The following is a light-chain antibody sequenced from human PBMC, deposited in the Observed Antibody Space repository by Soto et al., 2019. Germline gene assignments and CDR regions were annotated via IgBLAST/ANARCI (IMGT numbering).Light chain of an antibody. Sequence: ESVLTQSPGTLSLSPGERATLSCRASQSVSSSYLAWYQQKPGQAPRLLIYGASSRATVIPDRFSGSGSGTDFTLTISRLEPEDFSVYYCQQYGSSPTFGQGTKLEIK. J-gene: IGKJ2*01. CDR2: GAS. CDR1: QSVSSSY. CDR3: QQYGSSPT. V-gene: IGKV3-20*01.